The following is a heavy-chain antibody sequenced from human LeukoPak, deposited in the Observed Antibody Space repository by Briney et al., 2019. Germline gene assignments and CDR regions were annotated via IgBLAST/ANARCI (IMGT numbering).Heavy chain of an antibody. CDR3: ARDRGYSYGNWYFDN. D-gene: IGHD5-18*01. CDR1: GFTFSNYG. CDR2: ISYDGSNK. J-gene: IGHJ4*02. Sequence: GGSLRLSCAASGFTFSNYGMHWVRQAPGKGLEWVAVISYDGSNKYYVDSVKGRVTISRDNSKNTLYLQMNSLRVEDTAVYYCARDRGYSYGNWYFDNWGQGTLVTVSS. V-gene: IGHV3-30*03.